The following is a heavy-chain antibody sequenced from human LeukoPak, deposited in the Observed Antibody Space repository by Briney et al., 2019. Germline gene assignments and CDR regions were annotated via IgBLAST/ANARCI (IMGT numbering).Heavy chain of an antibody. CDR3: ARDVDYDDEGGFDY. D-gene: IGHD4-17*01. CDR2: ISKDGSNK. V-gene: IGHV3-30*03. J-gene: IGHJ4*02. Sequence: GGSLRLSCAASGFTFSNAWMSWVRQAPGKGLEWVTYISKDGSNKYYIDSVKGRFTISRDNSKNTLYLQMNSLRAEDTAFYYCARDVDYDDEGGFDYWGQGTLVTVSS. CDR1: GFTFSNAW.